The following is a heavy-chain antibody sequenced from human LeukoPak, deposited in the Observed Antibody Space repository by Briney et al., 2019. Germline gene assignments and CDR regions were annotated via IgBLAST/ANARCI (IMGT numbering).Heavy chain of an antibody. CDR2: INPNSGGT. Sequence: ASVKVSCKASGYTFTSYGISWVRQAPGQGLEWMGWINPNSGGTNYAQKFQGRVTMTRDTSISTAYMELSRLRSDDTAVYYCARGGSGYDSIWFDPWGQGTLVTVSS. V-gene: IGHV1-2*02. D-gene: IGHD5-12*01. CDR3: ARGGSGYDSIWFDP. CDR1: GYTFTSYG. J-gene: IGHJ5*02.